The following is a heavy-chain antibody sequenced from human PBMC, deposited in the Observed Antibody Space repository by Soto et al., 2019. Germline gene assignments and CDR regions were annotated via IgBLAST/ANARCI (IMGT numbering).Heavy chain of an antibody. V-gene: IGHV1-18*01. D-gene: IGHD3-3*01. CDR2: ISAYNGNT. CDR3: ARDYDFWSAQTLDYYYYYMDV. CDR1: GYTFTSNG. J-gene: IGHJ6*03. Sequence: GASVKVSCKASGYTFTSNGISWVRQAPGQGLEWMGWISAYNGNTNYAQKLQGRVTMTTDTSTSTAYMELRSLRSDDTAVYYCARDYDFWSAQTLDYYYYYMDVWGKGTTVTVSS.